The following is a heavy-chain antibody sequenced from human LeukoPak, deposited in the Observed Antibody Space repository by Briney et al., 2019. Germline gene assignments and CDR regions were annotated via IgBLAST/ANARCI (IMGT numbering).Heavy chain of an antibody. CDR3: ARHSSSSIYYYGMDV. V-gene: IGHV3-74*01. J-gene: IGHJ6*02. D-gene: IGHD6-6*01. CDR2: INGRGSST. CDR1: GFTFSSSW. Sequence: GGSLRLSCAASGFTFSSSWMHWVRQAPGKGLVWVSHINGRGSSTTYADSVKGRFTISRDNAKNTVYLQMNSLRAEDTAVYYCARHSSSSIYYYGMDVWGQGTTVTVSS.